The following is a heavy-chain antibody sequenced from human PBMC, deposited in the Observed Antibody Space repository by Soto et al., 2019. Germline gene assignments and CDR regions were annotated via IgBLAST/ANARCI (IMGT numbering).Heavy chain of an antibody. CDR1: GGTFSSYA. V-gene: IGHV1-69*13. CDR3: ARYYDFWSGQYGMDV. Sequence: GASVKVSCKASGGTFSSYAISWVRQAPGQGLEWMGGIIPIFGTANYAQKFQGRVTITADESTSTAYMELSSLRSEDTAVYYCARYYDFWSGQYGMDVWGQGTTVTVSS. CDR2: IIPIFGTA. D-gene: IGHD3-3*01. J-gene: IGHJ6*02.